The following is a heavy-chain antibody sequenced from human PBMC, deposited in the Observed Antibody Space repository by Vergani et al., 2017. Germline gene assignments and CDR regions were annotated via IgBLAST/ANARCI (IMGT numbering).Heavy chain of an antibody. CDR1: GGSISSSSYY. CDR3: ARGRETTVTTIS. D-gene: IGHD4-17*01. Sequence: QLQLPESGPGLVKPSETLSLNCPVSGGSISSSSYYWGWIRQPPGKGLEWIGSIYYSGSTYYNPSLKSRVTISVDTSKNQFSLKLSSVTAADTAVYYCARGRETTVTTISWGQGTLVTVSS. V-gene: IGHV4-39*07. CDR2: IYYSGST. J-gene: IGHJ4*02.